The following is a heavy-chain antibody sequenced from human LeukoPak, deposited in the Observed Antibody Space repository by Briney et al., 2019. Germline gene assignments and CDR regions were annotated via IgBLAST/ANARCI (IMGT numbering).Heavy chain of an antibody. CDR1: GFTFSSYG. J-gene: IGHJ4*02. D-gene: IGHD3-9*01. CDR2: IWYDGSNK. Sequence: PGTSLRLSCAASGFTFSSYGMNWVRQAPGKGLEWVAVIWYDGSNKYYADSVKGRFTISRDNSKSTLYLQMNSLRAEDTAVYYCARGAYGVRYFDWLFDYWGQGTLVTVSS. CDR3: ARGAYGVRYFDWLFDY. V-gene: IGHV3-33*01.